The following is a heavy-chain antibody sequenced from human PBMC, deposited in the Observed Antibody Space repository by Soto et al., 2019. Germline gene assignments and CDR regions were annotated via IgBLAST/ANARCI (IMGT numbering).Heavy chain of an antibody. D-gene: IGHD2-2*01. Sequence: PSDTQYLTFTVYSAPIRSSSYTWRLIRQTTGKGLEWIGTIYYSGTTYYKTSLNNRITACVDTSKNQFSLKVTSVTAADTAVYYCARLHGYCISSSCHGHYAMDVWGQGT. CDR3: ARLHGYCISSSCHGHYAMDV. V-gene: IGHV4-39*01. J-gene: IGHJ6*02. CDR1: SAPIRSSSYT. CDR2: IYYSGTT.